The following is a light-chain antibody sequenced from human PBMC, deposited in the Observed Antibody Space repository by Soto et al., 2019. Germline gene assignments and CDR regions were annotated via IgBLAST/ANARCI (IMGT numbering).Light chain of an antibody. CDR2: LGS. Sequence: DLLLTQSPLSLPVTPGEPASISCRSSQSLLHSNGYNYLDWYLQKPGQSPQLLIYLGSNRASGVPDRFSGSGSGTDFTLKISGVEAEDVGVYYCMQALQTPWTFGQGTKVDI. V-gene: IGKV2-28*01. J-gene: IGKJ1*01. CDR1: QSLLHSNGYNY. CDR3: MQALQTPWT.